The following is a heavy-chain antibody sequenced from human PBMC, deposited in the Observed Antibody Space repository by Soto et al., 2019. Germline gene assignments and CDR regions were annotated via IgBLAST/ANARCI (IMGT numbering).Heavy chain of an antibody. V-gene: IGHV4-4*07. J-gene: IGHJ5*02. Sequence: PSETLCLTCTFSVGSISSYYWSWIRQPAGKGLEWPGRIYTRRSTNYNPSLKSRVTMSVDTSKNQFPLKLSSVTAADTAVYYYARDLFIWGFGPWGQGTMVTVSS. CDR2: IYTRRST. CDR1: VGSISSYY. D-gene: IGHD3-10*01. CDR3: ARDLFIWGFGP.